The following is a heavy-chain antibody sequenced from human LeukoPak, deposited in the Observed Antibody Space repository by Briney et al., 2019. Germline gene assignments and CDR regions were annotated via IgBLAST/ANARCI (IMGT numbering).Heavy chain of an antibody. CDR2: INPNSGGT. CDR1: GYTFTGYY. D-gene: IGHD3-10*01. J-gene: IGHJ6*02. Sequence: GASVKVSCKASGYTFTGYYMHWVRQAPGQGLEWMGWINPNSGGTNYAQKFQGRVTMTRDTSISTAYMELSRLRSDDTAVCYCARLSAMVRGVLIGYYGMDVWGQGTTVTVSS. V-gene: IGHV1-2*02. CDR3: ARLSAMVRGVLIGYYGMDV.